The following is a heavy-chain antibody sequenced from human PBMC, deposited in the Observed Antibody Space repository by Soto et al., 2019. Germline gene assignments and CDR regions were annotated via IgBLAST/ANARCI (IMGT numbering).Heavy chain of an antibody. Sequence: EVQLVESGGGLVQPGGSLRLSCAASGFTFNSYWMSWVRQAPGKGLEWVANIKQDGSGKYYVDSVKGRFTISRDNAKNSLYLQMNILRDEDTAVYYCARGYDIWSAYCLDFDPWGQGTLVTVSS. V-gene: IGHV3-7*05. CDR3: ARGYDIWSAYCLDFDP. J-gene: IGHJ5*02. CDR1: GFTFNSYW. CDR2: IKQDGSGK. D-gene: IGHD3-3*01.